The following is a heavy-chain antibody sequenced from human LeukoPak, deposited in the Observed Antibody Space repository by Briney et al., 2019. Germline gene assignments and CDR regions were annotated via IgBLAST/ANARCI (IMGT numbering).Heavy chain of an antibody. CDR2: INPNSGGT. CDR1: GYTFTGYY. V-gene: IGHV1-2*02. Sequence: ASVKVSCKASGYTFTGYYMHWVRQAPGQGLEWMGWINPNSGGTNYAQKFQGRVTMTRDTSISTAYMELSRLRSDDTAVYYCARDSGVAAAGPNWFDPWGQGTLVTVSS. J-gene: IGHJ5*02. CDR3: ARDSGVAAAGPNWFDP. D-gene: IGHD6-13*01.